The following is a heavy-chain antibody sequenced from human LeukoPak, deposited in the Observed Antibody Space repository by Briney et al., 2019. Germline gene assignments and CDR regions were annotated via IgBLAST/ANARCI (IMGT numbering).Heavy chain of an antibody. Sequence: SVKVSCKASAGTFSSYAISWVRQAPGQGLEWMGRITPILGIANYAQKFQGRVTITADKSTSTAYMELSSLRSEDTAVYYCARTLAVAGTSGGFDYWGQGTLVTVSS. V-gene: IGHV1-69*04. CDR3: ARTLAVAGTSGGFDY. CDR1: AGTFSSYA. CDR2: ITPILGIA. J-gene: IGHJ4*02. D-gene: IGHD6-19*01.